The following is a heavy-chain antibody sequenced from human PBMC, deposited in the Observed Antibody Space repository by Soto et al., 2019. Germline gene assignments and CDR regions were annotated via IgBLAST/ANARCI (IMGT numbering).Heavy chain of an antibody. V-gene: IGHV1-69*01. CDR1: GGTFSSYS. D-gene: IGHD1-26*01. J-gene: IGHJ4*02. Sequence: QVQMVQSGAEVKKPGSSVKVSCKASGGTFSSYSINWVRQAPGQGLEWMGEIIPIFGTANYAQKFQGRVTITADESSSTAYMELSSLRSEDTAVYYCARDGGRHSGGIDYWGQGTLVTVSS. CDR3: ARDGGRHSGGIDY. CDR2: IIPIFGTA.